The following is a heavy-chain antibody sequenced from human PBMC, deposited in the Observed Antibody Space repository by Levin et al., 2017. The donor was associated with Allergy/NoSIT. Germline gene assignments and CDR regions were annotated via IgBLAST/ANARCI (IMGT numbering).Heavy chain of an antibody. CDR2: IYYSGST. V-gene: IGHV4-59*01. CDR3: AREASTVYLDY. J-gene: IGHJ4*02. CDR1: GGSISNYY. Sequence: PSETLSLTCTVSGGSISNYYWSWIRQPPGKGLEWIGYIYYSGSTNYNPSLKSRVTISLDTSKNQFSLKLSSVTAADTAVYYCAREASTVYLDYWGQGTLVSVSS. D-gene: IGHD1-26*01.